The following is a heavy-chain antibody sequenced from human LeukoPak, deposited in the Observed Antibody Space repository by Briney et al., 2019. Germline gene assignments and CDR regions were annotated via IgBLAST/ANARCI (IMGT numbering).Heavy chain of an antibody. CDR1: GYTFTSYG. CDR2: ISAYNGNT. J-gene: IGHJ4*02. CDR3: ARWNLRYFDWLLFADH. D-gene: IGHD3-9*01. V-gene: IGHV1-18*01. Sequence: ASVKVSCKASGYTFTSYGISWVRQAPGQGLEWVGWISAYNGNTNYAQKLQGRVTMTTDTSTSTAYMELRSLRSDDTAVYYCARWNLRYFDWLLFADHWGQGTLVTVSS.